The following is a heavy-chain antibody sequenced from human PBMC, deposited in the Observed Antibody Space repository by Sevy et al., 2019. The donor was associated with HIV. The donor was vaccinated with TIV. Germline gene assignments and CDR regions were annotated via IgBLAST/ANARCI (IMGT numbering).Heavy chain of an antibody. D-gene: IGHD3-3*01. CDR2: IYPGDSDT. J-gene: IGHJ4*02. V-gene: IGHV5-51*01. Sequence: GESLKISCEASGYRFSGYWIGWVRQMPGKGLEWMGIIYPGDSDTKYSPSFRGQVTISADKSIDTAYLQWTSLKASDTAMYYCARLFNWSGLLDYWGQGTLVTVSS. CDR3: ARLFNWSGLLDY. CDR1: GYRFSGYW.